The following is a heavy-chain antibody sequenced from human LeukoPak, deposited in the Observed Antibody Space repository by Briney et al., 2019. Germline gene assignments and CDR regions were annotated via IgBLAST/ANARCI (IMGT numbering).Heavy chain of an antibody. CDR3: ARAVVVAALNWFDP. Sequence: SETLSLTCTVSGGSISSGGYYWSWIRQHPGKGLEWIGYIYYSGSTYYNPSLKSRVTISVDTSKNQFSLKLSSVTAADTAVYYCARAVVVAALNWFDPWGQGTLVTVSS. CDR1: GGSISSGGYY. D-gene: IGHD2-15*01. V-gene: IGHV4-31*03. J-gene: IGHJ5*02. CDR2: IYYSGST.